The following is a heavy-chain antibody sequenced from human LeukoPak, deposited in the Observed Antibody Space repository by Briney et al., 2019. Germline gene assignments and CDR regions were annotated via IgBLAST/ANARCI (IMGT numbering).Heavy chain of an antibody. D-gene: IGHD1-1*01. Sequence: ASVKVSCKASGGTFSSYAISWVRQAPGQGLEWMGGIIPIFGTANYAQKFQGRVTITADESTSTAYMELSSLRSEDTAVYCAREGQQLKHFDYWGQGTLVTVSS. CDR2: IIPIFGTA. J-gene: IGHJ4*02. V-gene: IGHV1-69*13. CDR1: GGTFSSYA. CDR3: AREGQQLKHFDY.